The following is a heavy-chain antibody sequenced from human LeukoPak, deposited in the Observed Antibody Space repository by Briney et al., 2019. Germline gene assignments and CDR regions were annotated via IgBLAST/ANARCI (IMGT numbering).Heavy chain of an antibody. CDR3: ARGHYDSSGQSDY. D-gene: IGHD3-22*01. V-gene: IGHV3-23*04. CDR2: IVGSGGNPYSDEST. J-gene: IGHJ4*02. Sequence: GGTLRLSCAASGFTFSSYGMSWVRQAPGKGLEWVSAIVGSGGNPYSDESTFYADSVKGRFTISRDNSKNALYLQMNSLRAEDTAVYYCARGHYDSSGQSDYWGQGTLVTVSS. CDR1: GFTFSSYG.